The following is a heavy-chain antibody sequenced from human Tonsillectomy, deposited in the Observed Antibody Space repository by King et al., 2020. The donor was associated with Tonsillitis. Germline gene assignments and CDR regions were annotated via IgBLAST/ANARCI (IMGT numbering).Heavy chain of an antibody. J-gene: IGHJ4*02. CDR3: VHTPSHIAAVGYPTYD. D-gene: IGHD6-13*01. CDR2: IYWNDNQ. V-gene: IGHV2-5*01. Sequence: HITLKESGPTLVKPTQTLTLTCTFSGFSLHTTGMGVGWIRQPPGKALEWLALIYWNDNQRFNPSLQSRLTIAKDTSKNQVVLTLTNMDPVDTATYYCVHTPSHIAAVGYPTYDGGQGILVTVSS. CDR1: GFSLHTTGMG.